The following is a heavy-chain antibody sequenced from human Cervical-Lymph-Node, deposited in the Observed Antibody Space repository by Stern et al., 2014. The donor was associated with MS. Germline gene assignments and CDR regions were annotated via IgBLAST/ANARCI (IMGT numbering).Heavy chain of an antibody. V-gene: IGHV2-5*02. CDR2: IYWDDDK. Sequence: QVTLRESGPTLVKPTQTLTLTCTFSGFSLSTTGVGVGWIRQTPGQALEWLAFIYWDDDKRYSPSLKGRLTVTKDTSKNEVVLTMANMDPADTGTYYCARRERWLVFDYWGQGTLVTVSS. CDR1: GFSLSTTGVG. CDR3: ARRERWLVFDY. J-gene: IGHJ4*02. D-gene: IGHD6-19*01.